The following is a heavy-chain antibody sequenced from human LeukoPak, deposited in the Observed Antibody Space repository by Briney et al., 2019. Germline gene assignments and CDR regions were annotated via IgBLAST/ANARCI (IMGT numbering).Heavy chain of an antibody. J-gene: IGHJ4*02. D-gene: IGHD2-15*01. CDR2: ISSSSSYI. Sequence: RGRSLRLSCAAAGFTFSSYSMNWVRQAPGKGLEWVSSISSSSSYIYYAASVKGRFTISRDNAKNSLYLQMNSLRAEDTAVYYCAREYCSGGSCYGEDYWGQGTLVTVSS. V-gene: IGHV3-21*01. CDR3: AREYCSGGSCYGEDY. CDR1: GFTFSSYS.